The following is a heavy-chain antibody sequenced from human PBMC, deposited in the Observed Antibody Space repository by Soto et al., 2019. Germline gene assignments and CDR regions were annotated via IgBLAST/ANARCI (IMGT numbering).Heavy chain of an antibody. V-gene: IGHV4-30-4*01. J-gene: IGHJ5*02. CDR3: ARDTYSRYDFGL. CDR2: IPSRGKP. CDR1: GASVAGGSYD. D-gene: IGHD5-12*01. Sequence: TLSLSGCVSGASVAGGSYDWSWVRQPPGKGLESIGYIPSRGKPFYNPSLTSRGTISADTSKNQLSLQLTSVTAADTAVYYCARDTYSRYDFGLWGQGTLLTVSS.